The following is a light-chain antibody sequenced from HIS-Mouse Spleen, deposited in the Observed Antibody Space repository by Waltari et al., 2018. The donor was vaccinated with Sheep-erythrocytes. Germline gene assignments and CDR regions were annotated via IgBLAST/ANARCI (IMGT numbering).Light chain of an antibody. CDR3: AAWDDSLNGPV. V-gene: IGLV1-44*01. J-gene: IGLJ3*02. CDR2: SNN. CDR1: SSNLASNP. Sequence: QSVLTQPPSASGTPGQRVPISCSGISSNLASNPVNWYQQLPGPAPKLLIYSNNQRPSGVPDRFSGSKSGTSAYLAISGLQSEDEADYYCAAWDDSLNGPVFGGGTKLTVL.